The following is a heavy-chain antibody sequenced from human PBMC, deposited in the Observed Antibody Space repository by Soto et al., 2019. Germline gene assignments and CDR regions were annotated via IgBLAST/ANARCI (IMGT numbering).Heavy chain of an antibody. Sequence: QVQLQESGPGLVKPSQTLSLTCTVSGGSISSGGYYWSWIRQHPGKGLEWIGYIYYSGSTYYNPSLKSRVTISEHTSKNQFSLKLSSVTAADTAVYYCARGRRTVTTHSSAFDIWGQGTMVTVSS. CDR2: IYYSGST. D-gene: IGHD4-17*01. CDR3: ARGRRTVTTHSSAFDI. CDR1: GGSISSGGYY. V-gene: IGHV4-31*03. J-gene: IGHJ3*02.